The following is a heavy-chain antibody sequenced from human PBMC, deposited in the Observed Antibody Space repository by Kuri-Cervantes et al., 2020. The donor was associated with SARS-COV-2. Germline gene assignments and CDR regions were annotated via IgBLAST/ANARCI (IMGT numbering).Heavy chain of an antibody. CDR3: AREVVDPYNWFDP. CDR2: INPNSGGT. V-gene: IGHV1-2*02. D-gene: IGHD2-2*01. J-gene: IGHJ5*02. CDR1: GYTFTGYY. Sequence: ASVKVSCKASGYTFTGYYMHWVRQAPGQGLEWMGWINPNSGGTNYAQKLQGRVAMTRDTSISTAYMELSRLRSDATAVYYCAREVVDPYNWFDPWGQGTLVTVSS.